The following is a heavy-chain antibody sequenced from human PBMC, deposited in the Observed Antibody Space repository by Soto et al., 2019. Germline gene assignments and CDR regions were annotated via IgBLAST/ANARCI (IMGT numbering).Heavy chain of an antibody. CDR1: GFTFSTYA. D-gene: IGHD6-13*01. CDR2: ISGSGGST. Sequence: PGGSLRLSCAASGFTFSTYAMSWVRQAPGKGLEWVSAISGSGGSTYYADSVKGRFTISRDNSKNTLYLQMNSLRAEDTAVYYWATGGQAAGPHYLDCRGQGTLVTVSS. CDR3: ATGGQAAGPHYLDC. V-gene: IGHV3-23*01. J-gene: IGHJ4*02.